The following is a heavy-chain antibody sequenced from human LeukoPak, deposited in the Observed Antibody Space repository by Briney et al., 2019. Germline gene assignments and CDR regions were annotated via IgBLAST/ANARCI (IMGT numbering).Heavy chain of an antibody. V-gene: IGHV4-34*01. J-gene: IGHJ4*02. CDR1: GFTFSNYY. Sequence: PGGSLRLSCAVSGFTFSNYYMSWVRQPPGKGLEWIGEINHSGSTNYNPSLKSRVTISVDTSKNQFSLKLSSVTAADTAVYYCARHRLFGDHWGQGTLVTVSS. CDR3: ARHRLFGDH. CDR2: INHSGST. D-gene: IGHD3-10*02.